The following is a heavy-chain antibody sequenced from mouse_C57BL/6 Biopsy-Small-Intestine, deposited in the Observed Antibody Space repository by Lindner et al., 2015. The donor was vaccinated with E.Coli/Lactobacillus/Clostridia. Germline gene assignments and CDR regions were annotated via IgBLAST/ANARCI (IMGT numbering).Heavy chain of an antibody. CDR3: TRGANWEDFDY. CDR2: IYPGNSDA. CDR1: GYTFTSYW. J-gene: IGHJ2*01. D-gene: IGHD4-1*01. Sequence: VQLQESGTVLARPGASVKMSCKTSGYTFTSYWIHWVKQRPGQGLEWMGAIYPGNSDATYNQKFKDKARLTAVTSASTAYMELSSLTNEDSAVYYCTRGANWEDFDYWGQGTTLTVSS. V-gene: IGHV1-5*01.